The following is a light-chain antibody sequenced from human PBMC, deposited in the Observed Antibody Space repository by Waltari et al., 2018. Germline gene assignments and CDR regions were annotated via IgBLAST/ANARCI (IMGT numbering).Light chain of an antibody. CDR2: GTR. CDR3: QSYDTSLSVV. J-gene: IGLJ2*01. Sequence: QSVLTQPPSVSGAPGQRVSISCTGSGSNLGAGYDVHWYQQHPGKAPKLLIYGTRTRPPGVPDRFFCSQSGTSASLAITALQAEDEAEYYCQSYDTSLSVVFGGGTKLTVL. CDR1: GSNLGAGYD. V-gene: IGLV1-40*01.